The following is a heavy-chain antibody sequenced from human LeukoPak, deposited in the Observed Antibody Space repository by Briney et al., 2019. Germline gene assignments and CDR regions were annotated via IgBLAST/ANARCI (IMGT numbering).Heavy chain of an antibody. J-gene: IGHJ3*02. Sequence: PGGSLRLSCAASGFTFSSYGMHWVRQAPGKGLEWVAVISYDGSNKYYADSVKGRFTISRDNAKNSLYLQMNSLRVEDTAVYYCARAPGFSDAFDIWGQGTMVTVSS. D-gene: IGHD3-3*01. CDR3: ARAPGFSDAFDI. V-gene: IGHV3-30*03. CDR2: ISYDGSNK. CDR1: GFTFSSYG.